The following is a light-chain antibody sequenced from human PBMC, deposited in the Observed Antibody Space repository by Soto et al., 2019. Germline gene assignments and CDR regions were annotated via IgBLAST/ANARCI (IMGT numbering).Light chain of an antibody. J-gene: IGLJ2*01. Sequence: QSVLTQPPSVSRAPGQRVTISCTGSSSNIGAGYDVHWYQQLPGTAPKLLIYGNSNRPSGVPDRFSGSKSGTSASLAITGLQAEDEADYYCQSYHSSLSGYVVFGGGTKLTVL. CDR3: QSYHSSLSGYVV. CDR2: GNS. V-gene: IGLV1-40*01. CDR1: SSNIGAGYD.